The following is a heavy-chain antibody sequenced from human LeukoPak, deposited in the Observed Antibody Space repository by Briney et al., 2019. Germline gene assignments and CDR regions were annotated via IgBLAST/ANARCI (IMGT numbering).Heavy chain of an antibody. CDR3: ARDHPSNYYDNVFDY. Sequence: GASVTVSCTASGYTFTSYYMHWVRQAPGQGLEWMGIINPSGGSTSYAQKFQGRVTMTRDTSTSTVYMELSSLRSEDTAVYYCARDHPSNYYDNVFDYWGQGTLVTVSS. V-gene: IGHV1-46*01. CDR2: INPSGGST. D-gene: IGHD3-22*01. J-gene: IGHJ4*02. CDR1: GYTFTSYY.